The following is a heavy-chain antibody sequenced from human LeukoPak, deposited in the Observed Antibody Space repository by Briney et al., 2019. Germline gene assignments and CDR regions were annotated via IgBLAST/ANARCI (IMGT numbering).Heavy chain of an antibody. CDR1: GYTFTSYD. V-gene: IGHV1-8*03. J-gene: IGHJ6*03. CDR2: MNPNSGNT. D-gene: IGHD4-11*01. Sequence: GASVKVSCKASGYTFTSYDINWVRQATGQGLEWMGWMNPNSGNTGYAQKFQGRVTITRNTSISTAYMELSSLRSEDTAVYYCARAPSNYVMIYYYYYYMDVWGKGTTVTVSS. CDR3: ARAPSNYVMIYYYYYYMDV.